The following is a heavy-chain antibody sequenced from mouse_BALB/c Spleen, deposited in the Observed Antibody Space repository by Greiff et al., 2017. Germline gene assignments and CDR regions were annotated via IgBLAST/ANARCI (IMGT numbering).Heavy chain of an antibody. V-gene: IGHV1-54*01. J-gene: IGHJ3*01. CDR3: ARVYGNYFAY. D-gene: IGHD2-1*01. CDR2: INPGSGGT. Sequence: QVQLQQSGAELVRPGTSVKVSCKASGYAFTNYLIEWVKQRPGQGLEWIGVINPGSGGTNYNEKFKGKATLTADKSSSTAYMQLSSLTSDDSAVYFCARVYGNYFAYWGQGTLVTVSA. CDR1: GYAFTNYL.